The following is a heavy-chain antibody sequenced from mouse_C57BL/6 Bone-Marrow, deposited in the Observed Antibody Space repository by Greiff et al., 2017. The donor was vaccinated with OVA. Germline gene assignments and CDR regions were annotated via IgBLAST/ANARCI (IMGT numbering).Heavy chain of an antibody. CDR3: ARLDYDYDGYFDY. CDR2: IDPNSGGT. V-gene: IGHV1-72*01. J-gene: IGHJ2*01. CDR1: GYTFTSYW. D-gene: IGHD2-4*01. Sequence: QVQLQQPGAKLVKPRASVKLSCKASGYTFTSYWMHWVKQRPGRGLEWIGRIDPNSGGTKYNEKFKSKATLTVDKPSSTAYMQLSSLTSEDSAVYYGARLDYDYDGYFDYGGQGTTLTVSS.